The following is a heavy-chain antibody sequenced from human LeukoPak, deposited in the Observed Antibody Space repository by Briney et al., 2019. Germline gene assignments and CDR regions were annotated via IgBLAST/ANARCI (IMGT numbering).Heavy chain of an antibody. D-gene: IGHD5-24*01. CDR1: GGTFSSYA. Sequence: ASVKVSCKASGGTFSSYAISWVRQAPGQGLEWMGGIIPIFGTANYAQKFQGRVTITADESTSTAYMELSSLRSEDTAVCYCAIAPEVEMAAAVDYWGQGTLVTVSS. J-gene: IGHJ4*02. V-gene: IGHV1-69*01. CDR2: IIPIFGTA. CDR3: AIAPEVEMAAAVDY.